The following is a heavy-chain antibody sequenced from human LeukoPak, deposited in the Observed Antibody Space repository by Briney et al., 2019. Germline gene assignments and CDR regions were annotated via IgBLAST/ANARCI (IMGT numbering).Heavy chain of an antibody. CDR3: ARGGYSYGSSPWFDP. CDR2: IYYSGST. V-gene: IGHV4-30-4*08. Sequence: SETLSLTCTVSGGSISSGDYYSSWIRQPPGKGLEWIGFIYYSGSTYYNPSLKSRVTISVDTSKNQFSLKLSSVTAADTAVYYCARGGYSYGSSPWFDPWGQGTLVTVSS. CDR1: GGSISSGDYY. J-gene: IGHJ5*02. D-gene: IGHD5-18*01.